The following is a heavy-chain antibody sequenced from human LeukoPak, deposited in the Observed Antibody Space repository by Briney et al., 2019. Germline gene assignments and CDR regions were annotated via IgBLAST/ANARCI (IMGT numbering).Heavy chain of an antibody. J-gene: IGHJ3*02. D-gene: IGHD3-16*01. Sequence: SQTLSLTCTVSGGSISSGDYHWSWIRQPPGKGLEWIGYIYYSGSTYYNPSLKSRVTISVDTSKNQFSLKLSSVTAADTAVYYCARDPAYGYVWGSPTGVDIWGQGSMVTVSS. V-gene: IGHV4-30-4*08. CDR1: GGSISSGDYH. CDR2: IYYSGST. CDR3: ARDPAYGYVWGSPTGVDI.